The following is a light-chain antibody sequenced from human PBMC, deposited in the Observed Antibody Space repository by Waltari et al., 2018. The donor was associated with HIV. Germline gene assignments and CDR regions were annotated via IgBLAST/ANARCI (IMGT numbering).Light chain of an antibody. CDR1: ESLLYTNRYNY. CDR3: MQVVQTPPT. V-gene: IGKV2-28*01. Sequence: DIVMTQSPLSLPVSPGEPASISCVSDESLLYTNRYNYLDWYVQRPGRSPQLLVYVASNRASGVPDRFRGTGSGTNFTLTISRVKTEDVGVYFCMQVVQTPPTFGQGTTLEIK. J-gene: IGKJ2*01. CDR2: VAS.